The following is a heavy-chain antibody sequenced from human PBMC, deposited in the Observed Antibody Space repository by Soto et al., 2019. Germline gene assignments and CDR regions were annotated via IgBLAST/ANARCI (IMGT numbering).Heavy chain of an antibody. V-gene: IGHV1-18*01. CDR3: ARDQFRTSRGQAY. CDR1: GYTFTSYG. D-gene: IGHD6-19*01. J-gene: IGHJ4*02. CDR2: ISAYNGNT. Sequence: ASVKVSCKASGYTFTSYGISWVRQAPGQGLEWMGWISAYNGNTKYAQKLQDRVTMTTDTSTSTTYMELRSLKSDDTAVYYCARDQFRTSRGQAYWGQGTLVTVSS.